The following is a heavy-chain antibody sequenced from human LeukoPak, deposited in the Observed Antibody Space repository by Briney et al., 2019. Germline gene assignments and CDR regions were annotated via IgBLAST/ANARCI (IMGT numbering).Heavy chain of an antibody. CDR1: GYTFTSYG. D-gene: IGHD3-10*01. Sequence: ASVKVSCKASGYTFTSYGISWVRQAPGQGLEWMGWISAYNGNTNYAQKLQGRVTMTTDTSTSTAYMELRSLRSDDTAVYYCAKDRGYGSGSYVGMDVWGQGTTVTVSS. CDR2: ISAYNGNT. V-gene: IGHV1-18*01. J-gene: IGHJ6*02. CDR3: AKDRGYGSGSYVGMDV.